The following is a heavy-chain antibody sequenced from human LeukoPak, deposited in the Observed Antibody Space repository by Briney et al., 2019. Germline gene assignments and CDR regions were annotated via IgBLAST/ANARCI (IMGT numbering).Heavy chain of an antibody. Sequence: LGGSLKISGYGFGYSFATYWIGWARPMTGKGLEWIGIIEHDDSDTRYSRSSQGLVTISADTSITTAYLQWSSLKDSYTAMYYCARLFAGSGVTLGDFYYYYMDVWGTGTTVTVSS. CDR2: IEHDDSDT. V-gene: IGHV5-51*01. J-gene: IGHJ6*03. D-gene: IGHD6-25*01. CDR3: ARLFAGSGVTLGDFYYYYMDV. CDR1: GYSFATYW.